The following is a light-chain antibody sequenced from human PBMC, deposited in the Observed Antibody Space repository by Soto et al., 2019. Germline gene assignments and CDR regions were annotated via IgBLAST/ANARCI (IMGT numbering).Light chain of an antibody. J-gene: IGLJ2*01. CDR2: DVS. CDR3: SSYTSSSTPVV. CDR1: SSDVGGYNY. Sequence: QSALTQPASVSGSPGQSITISCTGTSSDVGGYNYVSWYQQHPGKAPKLMIYDVSNRPSGVSNRFSGSKSGNTASLTISGLQAEYEADYDCSSYTSSSTPVVFGGGTKLTVL. V-gene: IGLV2-14*01.